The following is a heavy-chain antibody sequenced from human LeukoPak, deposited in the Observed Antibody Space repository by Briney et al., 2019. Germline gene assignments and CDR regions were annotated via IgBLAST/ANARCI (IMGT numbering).Heavy chain of an antibody. D-gene: IGHD1-1*01. J-gene: IGHJ3*02. CDR1: GYSFTSYW. CDR3: ARRGYNWNDAAAFDI. CDR2: IYPGDSDT. V-gene: IGHV5-51*01. Sequence: GESLKISCKGSGYSFTSYWIGWVRQMPGKGLEWMGIIYPGDSDTRYSPSFQGQVTISADKSISTAYLQWSSLKASDTAMYYCARRGYNWNDAAAFDIWGQGTMVTVSS.